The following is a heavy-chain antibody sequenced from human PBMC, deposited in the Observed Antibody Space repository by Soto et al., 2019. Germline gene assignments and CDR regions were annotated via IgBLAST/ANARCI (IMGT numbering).Heavy chain of an antibody. CDR3: AREYYDRSGYYLDP. Sequence: LSLTCTVSGGSISSSRCHWGWIRQPPGKGLEWIASIKYSGTTFYNPSLKSRVTLSVDTSKNQFALQLTSVTAAETAVYYCAREYYDRSGYYLDPWGQGILVTVSS. CDR2: IKYSGTT. CDR1: GGSISSSRCH. D-gene: IGHD3-22*01. V-gene: IGHV4-39*06. J-gene: IGHJ5*02.